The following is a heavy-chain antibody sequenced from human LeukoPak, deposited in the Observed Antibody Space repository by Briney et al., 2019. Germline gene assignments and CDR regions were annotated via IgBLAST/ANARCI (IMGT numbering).Heavy chain of an antibody. V-gene: IGHV3-7*01. J-gene: IGHJ5*02. Sequence: GGSLRLSCAASGFTFSSYWMSWVRQTPGKGLEWVANINQDGSEKNYVDSVKGRFTISRDNAENSLDLQMNSLRAEDTAVYYCARVLVGGYWFDPWGQGTLVTVSS. D-gene: IGHD3-16*01. CDR3: ARVLVGGYWFDP. CDR2: INQDGSEK. CDR1: GFTFSSYW.